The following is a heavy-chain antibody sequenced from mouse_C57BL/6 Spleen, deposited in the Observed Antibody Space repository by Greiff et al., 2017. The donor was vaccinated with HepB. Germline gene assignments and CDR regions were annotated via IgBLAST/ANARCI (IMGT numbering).Heavy chain of an antibody. Sequence: EVKLVESGPGMVKPSQSLSLTCTVTGYSITSGYDWHWIRHFPGNKLEWMGYISYSGSTNYNPSLKSRISITHDTSKNHFFLKLNSVTTEDTATYYCAREGGYGAMDYWGQGTSVTVSS. D-gene: IGHD3-2*02. V-gene: IGHV3-1*01. J-gene: IGHJ4*01. CDR1: GYSITSGYD. CDR3: AREGGYGAMDY. CDR2: ISYSGST.